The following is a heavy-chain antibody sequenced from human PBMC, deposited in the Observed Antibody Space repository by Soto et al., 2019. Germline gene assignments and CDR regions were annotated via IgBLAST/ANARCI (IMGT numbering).Heavy chain of an antibody. CDR3: VRGYGEIDY. Sequence: QVQLVQSGAEVKKPGASVKVSCKASGYTFTNYDINWVRQATGQGLEWMGWMKPKSGNTGYAQQLQGRVIMTRSTYIRTAYMELTGPGSEDAAVYYCVRGYGEIDYWGPGTLVTVSS. CDR1: GYTFTNYD. V-gene: IGHV1-8*02. CDR2: MKPKSGNT. J-gene: IGHJ4*02. D-gene: IGHD4-17*01.